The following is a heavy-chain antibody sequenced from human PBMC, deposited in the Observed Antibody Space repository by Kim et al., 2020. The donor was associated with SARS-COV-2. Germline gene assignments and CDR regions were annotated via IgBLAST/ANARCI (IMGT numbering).Heavy chain of an antibody. CDR2: K. CDR3: EKGAGQQRVMY. D-gene: IGHD6-6*01. J-gene: IGHJ4*02. V-gene: IGHV3-7*01. Sequence: KYSADSVKGRFTISRDNAKNSLFLQMNSLRGEDAAEYYCEKGAGQQRVMYWGQETLVTVSS.